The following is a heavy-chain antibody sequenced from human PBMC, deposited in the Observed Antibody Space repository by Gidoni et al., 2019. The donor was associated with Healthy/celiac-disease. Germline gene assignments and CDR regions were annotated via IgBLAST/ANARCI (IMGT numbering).Heavy chain of an antibody. V-gene: IGHV1-2*02. J-gene: IGHJ3*02. Sequence: QVQLVQSGAEVKKPGASVKVSCKASGDTFTGYYMHWVRQAPGQGLEWMGWINPNSGGTNYAQKFQGRVTMTRDTSISTAYMELSRLRSDDTAVYYCARVGCSSTSCYPWGAFDIWGQGTMVTVSS. CDR2: INPNSGGT. D-gene: IGHD2-2*01. CDR1: GDTFTGYY. CDR3: ARVGCSSTSCYPWGAFDI.